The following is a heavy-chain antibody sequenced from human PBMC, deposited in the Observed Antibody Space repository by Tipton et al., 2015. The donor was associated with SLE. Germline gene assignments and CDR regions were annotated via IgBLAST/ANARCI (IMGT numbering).Heavy chain of an antibody. D-gene: IGHD6-13*01. Sequence: SLRLSCAASGFTFDDYAMNWVRQAPGKGLEWVSGISWISGSIGYADSVKGRFTISRDNAKNSLYLQMNSLRAEDTALYYCAKGGGRIAAAGPPFDYWGQGTLVTVSS. CDR1: GFTFDDYA. CDR3: AKGGGRIAAAGPPFDY. V-gene: IGHV3-9*01. CDR2: ISWISGSI. J-gene: IGHJ4*02.